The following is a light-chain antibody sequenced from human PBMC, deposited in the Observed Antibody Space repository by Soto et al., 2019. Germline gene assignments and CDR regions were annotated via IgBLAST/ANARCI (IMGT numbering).Light chain of an antibody. CDR2: GAS. J-gene: IGKJ1*01. Sequence: IVLTQSPGTLFLSPGERATLSCRASQNIGTYLAWYQQKPGHAPRLLVFGASIRAAGIPDRFSGSGSGTDFTLTISRLEPEDSAVYYCQLSGSWTFGQGTKVDIK. CDR3: QLSGSWT. V-gene: IGKV3-20*01. CDR1: QNIGTY.